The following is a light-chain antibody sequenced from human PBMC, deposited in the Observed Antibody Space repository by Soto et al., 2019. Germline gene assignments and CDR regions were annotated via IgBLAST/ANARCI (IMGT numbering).Light chain of an antibody. Sequence: DIQMTQSPSSLSASVGDRVTITCRASQSISSYLNWYQQKPGKAPKLLIYAASSLQSGVPSRFSGSGSGTDFALTISSLQPDDSATYYCQHYSLYSPWTFGQGTRLEIK. V-gene: IGKV1-39*01. CDR2: AAS. CDR1: QSISSY. CDR3: QHYSLYSPWT. J-gene: IGKJ5*01.